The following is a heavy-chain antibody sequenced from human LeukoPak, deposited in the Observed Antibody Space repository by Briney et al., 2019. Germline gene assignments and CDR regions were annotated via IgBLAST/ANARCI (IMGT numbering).Heavy chain of an antibody. Sequence: SETLSLTCTVSGSLNNYYWGWLRQPTGKGLVWLGCVYFTGSTNCNSSLKTRVAISVDTSKNQFSLRLSSVTADDTAIYYCVRHGESGRHHAYFDSWGQGALVTVSS. CDR1: GSLNNYY. J-gene: IGHJ4*02. CDR2: VYFTGST. CDR3: VRHGESGRHHAYFDS. V-gene: IGHV4-59*08. D-gene: IGHD3-10*01.